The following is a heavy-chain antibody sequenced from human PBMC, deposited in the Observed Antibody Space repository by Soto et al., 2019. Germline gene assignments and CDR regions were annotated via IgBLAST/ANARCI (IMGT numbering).Heavy chain of an antibody. J-gene: IGHJ3*02. V-gene: IGHV6-1*01. CDR1: GDSVSSNSAA. CDR2: TYYRSKWYN. Sequence: SRTLSLTCAISGDSVSSNSAAWNWIRQSPSRGLEWLGRTYYRSKWYNDYAVSVKSRITINPDTSKNQFSLQLNSVTPEDTAVYYCARAPTRHYYDSSGYYWGDAFDIWGQGTMVTVSS. CDR3: ARAPTRHYYDSSGYYWGDAFDI. D-gene: IGHD3-22*01.